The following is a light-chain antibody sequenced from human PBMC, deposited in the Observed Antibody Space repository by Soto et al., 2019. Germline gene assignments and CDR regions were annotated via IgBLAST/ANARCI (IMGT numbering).Light chain of an antibody. J-gene: IGKJ4*01. CDR3: QQYAGSPLS. CDR2: GAS. Sequence: IVLTQSPGTLSLSPGERATLSCRASQGVSSTYLAWYQKRPGQAPRLLIYGASSRATGIPDRFSGSGSGTDFALTISRLEPEGFAVYYCQQYAGSPLSFGGGTKVEMK. V-gene: IGKV3-20*01. CDR1: QGVSSTY.